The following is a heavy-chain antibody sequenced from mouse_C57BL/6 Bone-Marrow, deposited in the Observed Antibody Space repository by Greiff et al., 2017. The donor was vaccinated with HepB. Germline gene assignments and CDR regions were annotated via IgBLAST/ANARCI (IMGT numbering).Heavy chain of an antibody. J-gene: IGHJ1*03. CDR1: GYSFTSYY. D-gene: IGHD1-1*01. V-gene: IGHV1-66*01. Sequence: QVQLQQSGPELVKPGASVKISCKASGYSFTSYYIHWVKQRPGQGLEWIGWIYPGSGNTKYNEKFKGKATLTADTSSSTAYMQLSSLTSEDSAVYYCARPNYYGSSYEGYFDVWGTGTTVTVSS. CDR3: ARPNYYGSSYEGYFDV. CDR2: IYPGSGNT.